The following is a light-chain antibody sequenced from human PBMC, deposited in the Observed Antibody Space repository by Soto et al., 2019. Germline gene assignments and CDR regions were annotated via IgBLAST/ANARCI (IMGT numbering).Light chain of an antibody. V-gene: IGKV1-12*01. J-gene: IGKJ4*01. CDR1: QGISSW. Sequence: DIQMTQSPSSVSASVGDRVSITCRASQGISSWLAWYQQKPGRAPKLLIYTGSSLQSGVPSRFSGTGSETDFTLALSSLQPEDVATYYCQQANSFPLTFGGGTKVEIK. CDR3: QQANSFPLT. CDR2: TGS.